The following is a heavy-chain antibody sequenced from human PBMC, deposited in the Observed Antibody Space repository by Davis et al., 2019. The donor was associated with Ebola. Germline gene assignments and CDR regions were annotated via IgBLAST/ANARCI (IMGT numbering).Heavy chain of an antibody. J-gene: IGHJ4*02. V-gene: IGHV4-38-2*02. CDR3: ARDFVY. CDR1: GYSISSGYY. CDR2: IYHSGST. Sequence: SETLSLTCTVSGYSISSGYYWGWIRQPPGKGLEWIGSIYHSGSTYYNPSLKSRVTISLDTSKNQFSLKLTSVTAADTAVYFCARDFVYWAQGTLVTVSS.